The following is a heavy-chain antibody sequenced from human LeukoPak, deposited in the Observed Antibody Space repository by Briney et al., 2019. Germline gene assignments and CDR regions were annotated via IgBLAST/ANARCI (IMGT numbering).Heavy chain of an antibody. V-gene: IGHV3-7*01. CDR2: IKQDGSEK. D-gene: IGHD3-10*01. CDR1: GFTFSSYW. Sequence: GGSLRLSCAASGFTFSSYWMSWVRQAPGKGLEWVANIKQDGSEKYYVDSVKGRFTISRDNAKNSLYLQMNSLRAEDTAVYYCARDFSTTAYGSGSYYSDYWGQGTLVTVSS. CDR3: ARDFSTTAYGSGSYYSDY. J-gene: IGHJ4*02.